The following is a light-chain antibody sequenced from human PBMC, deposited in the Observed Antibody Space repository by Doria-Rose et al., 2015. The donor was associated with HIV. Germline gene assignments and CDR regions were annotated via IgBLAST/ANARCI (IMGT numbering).Light chain of an antibody. J-gene: IGKJ5*01. V-gene: IGKV1-9*01. Sequence: DIRLTQSPSFLSASVGDRVTITCRAGQGIGSFLVWYQQKSGKAPELLIYSASTLQSGVPSRFSGSGSGTEFTLTISSLQPEDFGTFYCQQIHSYPITFGQGTRLEIK. CDR2: SAS. CDR1: QGIGSF. CDR3: QQIHSYPIT.